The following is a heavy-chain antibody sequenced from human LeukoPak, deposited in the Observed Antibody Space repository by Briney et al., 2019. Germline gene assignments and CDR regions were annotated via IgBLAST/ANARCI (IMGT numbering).Heavy chain of an antibody. J-gene: IGHJ4*02. CDR3: ARDRDYSNTFDY. Sequence: SETLSLTCTVSGGSISSYYWSWIRQPAGKGLEWIGRIYTSGSTNYHPFLKSRVTMSVDTSKNQFSLKLSSVTAADTAVYYCARDRDYSNTFDYWGQGTLVTVSS. D-gene: IGHD4-11*01. V-gene: IGHV4-4*07. CDR2: IYTSGST. CDR1: GGSISSYY.